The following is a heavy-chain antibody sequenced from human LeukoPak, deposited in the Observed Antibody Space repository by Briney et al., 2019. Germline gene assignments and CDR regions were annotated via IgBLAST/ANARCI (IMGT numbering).Heavy chain of an antibody. D-gene: IGHD5-12*01. J-gene: IGHJ4*02. Sequence: SETLSLTCTVSGGSISSSSYYWGWIRQPPGKGLEWIGSISYSGSTYYNPSLKSRVTISVDTSKNQFSLKLSSVTAADTAVCYCARFHGYGDSWGQGTLVTVSS. CDR2: ISYSGST. CDR1: GGSISSSSYY. CDR3: ARFHGYGDS. V-gene: IGHV4-39*01.